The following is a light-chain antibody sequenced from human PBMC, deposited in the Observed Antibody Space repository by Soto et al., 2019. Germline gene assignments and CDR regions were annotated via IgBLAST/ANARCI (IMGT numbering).Light chain of an antibody. CDR3: CSYAGSYTFDV. Sequence: QSALTQPRSVSGSPGQSVTISCTGTSSDVGGCNYVSWYQQHPGKAPKLMIYDVTKRPSGVPDRFSGSKSGNTASLTISGLQAEDEADYYCCSYAGSYTFDVFGTGTKVTVL. J-gene: IGLJ1*01. CDR2: DVT. V-gene: IGLV2-11*01. CDR1: SSDVGGCNY.